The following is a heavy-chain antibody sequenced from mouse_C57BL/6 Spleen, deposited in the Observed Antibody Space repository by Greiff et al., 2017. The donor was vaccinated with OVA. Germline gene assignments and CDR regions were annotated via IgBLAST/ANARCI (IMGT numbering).Heavy chain of an antibody. V-gene: IGHV1-82*01. CDR2: IYPGDGDT. Sequence: QVQLQQSGPELVKPGASVKISCKASGYAFSSSWMNWVKQRPGKGLEWIGRIYPGDGDTNYNGKFKGKATLTADKSSSTAYMQLSSLTSEGSAVYFCAREPHFDYWGQGTTLTVSS. CDR3: AREPHFDY. J-gene: IGHJ2*01. CDR1: GYAFSSSW.